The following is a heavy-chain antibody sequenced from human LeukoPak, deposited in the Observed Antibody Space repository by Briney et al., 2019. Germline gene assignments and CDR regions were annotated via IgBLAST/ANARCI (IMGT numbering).Heavy chain of an antibody. D-gene: IGHD2-8*01. CDR3: AREWDYMDV. CDR1: GGSFSGYY. V-gene: IGHV4-34*01. J-gene: IGHJ6*03. Sequence: SETLSLTCAVYGGSFSGYYWSWIRQSPGKGLEWIGEINHGGSTNYNPSLKSRVTISIDTSRKQFSLKLSSVTAADTAVYYCAREWDYMDVWGKGTTVTISS. CDR2: INHGGST.